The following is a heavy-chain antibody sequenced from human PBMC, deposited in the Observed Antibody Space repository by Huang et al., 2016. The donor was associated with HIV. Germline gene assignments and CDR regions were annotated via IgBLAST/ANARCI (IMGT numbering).Heavy chain of an antibody. CDR3: TRDGVAPDEEFDY. CDR1: GYAFAAYF. Sequence: QVQLVQSGAEVKKPGASVKVSCKPSGYAFAAYFIHWVRQAPGQGLEWIAWVNPNNGATNYDQKFLGRLTVTGDTSMRTAYMELSGLTSDDTAKYYCTRDGVAPDEEFDYWGQGTVIIVSS. CDR2: VNPNNGAT. D-gene: IGHD5-12*01. J-gene: IGHJ4*02. V-gene: IGHV1-2*02.